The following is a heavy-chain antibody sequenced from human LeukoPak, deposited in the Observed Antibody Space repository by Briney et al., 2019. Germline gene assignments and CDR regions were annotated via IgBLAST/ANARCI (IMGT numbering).Heavy chain of an antibody. CDR2: INHSGST. CDR1: GGSFSGYY. D-gene: IGHD4-17*01. Sequence: SETLSLTCAVYGGSFSGYYWSWIRQPPGKGLEWIGEINHSGSTNYNPSLKSRVTISVDTSKNQFSLKLSSVTAADTAVYYCAREAPDYGDYVRGDFDIWGQGTMVTVSS. J-gene: IGHJ3*02. CDR3: AREAPDYGDYVRGDFDI. V-gene: IGHV4-34*01.